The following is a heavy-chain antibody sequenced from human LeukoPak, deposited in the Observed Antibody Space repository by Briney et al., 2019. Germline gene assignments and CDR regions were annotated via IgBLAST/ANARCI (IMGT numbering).Heavy chain of an antibody. CDR3: ARATLGATWHTANSGWFDP. CDR2: INHSGST. CDR1: GGSFSGYY. D-gene: IGHD1-26*01. V-gene: IGHV4-34*01. Sequence: PSETLSLTCAVYGGSFSGYYWSWIRQPPGKGLEWIGEINHSGSTNYNPSLKSRVTISVDTSKNQFSLKLSSVTAADTAVYYCARATLGATWHTANSGWFDPWGQGTLVTVSS. J-gene: IGHJ5*02.